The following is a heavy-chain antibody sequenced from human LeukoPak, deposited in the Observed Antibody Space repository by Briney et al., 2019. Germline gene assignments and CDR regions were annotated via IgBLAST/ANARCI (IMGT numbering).Heavy chain of an antibody. J-gene: IGHJ4*02. CDR1: GDSVSSNSAA. CDR3: AREQVGDSSGYLGAPFDY. Sequence: SQTLSLTCAISGDSVSSNSAAWNWIRQSPSRGLEWLGRTYYRSKWYNGYAVSVKSRITINPDTSKNQFSLQLNSVTPEDTAVYYCAREQVGDSSGYLGAPFDYWGQGTLVTVSS. D-gene: IGHD3-22*01. V-gene: IGHV6-1*01. CDR2: TYYRSKWYN.